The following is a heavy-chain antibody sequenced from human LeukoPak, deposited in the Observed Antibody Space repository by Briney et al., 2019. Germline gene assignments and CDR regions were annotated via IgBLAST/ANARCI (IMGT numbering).Heavy chain of an antibody. D-gene: IGHD1-7*01. CDR1: GYTFTGYY. J-gene: IGHJ4*02. Sequence: ASVKVSCKASGYTFTGYYMHWVRQAPGQGPEWMGWINPNSGGTNYAQKFQGRVTMTRDTSISTAYMELSSLRSDDTAVYYCARDGPGTTYFDYWGQGTLVTVSS. V-gene: IGHV1-2*02. CDR2: INPNSGGT. CDR3: ARDGPGTTYFDY.